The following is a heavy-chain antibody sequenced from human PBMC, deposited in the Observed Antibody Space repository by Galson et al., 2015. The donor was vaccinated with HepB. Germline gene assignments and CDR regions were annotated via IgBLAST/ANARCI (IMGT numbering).Heavy chain of an antibody. CDR1: GFTFSDYY. CDR3: ARGSNYPPYYYYYMDV. D-gene: IGHD4-11*01. CDR2: ISSSGSTI. J-gene: IGHJ6*03. V-gene: IGHV3-11*01. Sequence: SLRLSCAASGFTFSDYYMSWIRQAPGKGLEWVSYISSSGSTIYYADSVKGRFTISRDNAKNSLYLQMNSLRAEDTAVYYCARGSNYPPYYYYYMDVWGKGTTVTVSS.